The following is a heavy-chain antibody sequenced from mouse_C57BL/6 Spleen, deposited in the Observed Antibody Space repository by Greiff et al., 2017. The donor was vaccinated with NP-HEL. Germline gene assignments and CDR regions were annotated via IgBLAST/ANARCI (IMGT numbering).Heavy chain of an antibody. CDR2: IFPGSGST. CDR3: ARSSHYYGSSYGAMDY. Sequence: QVQLKESGPELVKPGASVKISCKASGYTFTDYYINWVKQRPGQGLEWIGWIFPGSGSTYYNEKFKGKATLTVDKSSITAYMLLSSLTSEDSAVYFCARSSHYYGSSYGAMDYWGQGTSVTVSS. V-gene: IGHV1-75*01. J-gene: IGHJ4*01. D-gene: IGHD1-1*01. CDR1: GYTFTDYY.